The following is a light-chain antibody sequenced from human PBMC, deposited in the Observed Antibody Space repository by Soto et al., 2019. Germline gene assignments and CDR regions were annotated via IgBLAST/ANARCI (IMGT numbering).Light chain of an antibody. V-gene: IGKV1-27*01. CDR2: SAS. CDR3: QKFTSATFT. CDR1: QALSSY. Sequence: DIQLTQSPSVLSASVGDTVTITCRASQALSSYLAWYQQKPGKAPDILIYSASNLQSGVLSRFSGSGSGTDFTLTISSLQPEDVAIYYCQKFTSATFTFGGGTKVDIK. J-gene: IGKJ4*01.